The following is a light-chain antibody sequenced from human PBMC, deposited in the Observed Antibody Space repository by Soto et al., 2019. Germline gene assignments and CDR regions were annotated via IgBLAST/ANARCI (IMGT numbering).Light chain of an antibody. CDR2: DAS. CDR1: QSVSSY. J-gene: IGKJ1*01. V-gene: IGKV3-11*01. Sequence: EIVLTQSPATLSLSPGERVTLSCRASQSVSSYLAWYQQKPGQAPRLLIYDASNRATGIPARFSGSGSGTDFTLTISSLEPEDFAVYYCQQRSNWPWAFGQGTTVEIK. CDR3: QQRSNWPWA.